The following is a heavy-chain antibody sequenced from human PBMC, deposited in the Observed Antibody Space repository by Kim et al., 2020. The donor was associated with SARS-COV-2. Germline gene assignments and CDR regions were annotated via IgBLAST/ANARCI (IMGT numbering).Heavy chain of an antibody. V-gene: IGHV3-23*01. D-gene: IGHD3-3*01. J-gene: IGHJ6*02. Sequence: VKGRFVISRDNSKNTLYLQMNSPRAEDTAVYYCAKDLVYDFWSNYLYGMDVWGQGTTVTVSS. CDR3: AKDLVYDFWSNYLYGMDV.